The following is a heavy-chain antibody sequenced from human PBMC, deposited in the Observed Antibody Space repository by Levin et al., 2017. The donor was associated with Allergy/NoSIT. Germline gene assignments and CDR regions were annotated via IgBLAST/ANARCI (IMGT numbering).Heavy chain of an antibody. Sequence: GGSLRLSCAASDFTFSSYSMNWVRQAPGKGLEWVSSISTSSSYMSYADSVKGRFTISRDNAKNSLYLQMNSLRAEDTAVYYCAREGYSSSWGTNDAFDIWGQGTMVTVSS. CDR2: ISTSSSYM. D-gene: IGHD6-13*01. CDR1: DFTFSSYS. CDR3: AREGYSSSWGTNDAFDI. V-gene: IGHV3-21*01. J-gene: IGHJ3*02.